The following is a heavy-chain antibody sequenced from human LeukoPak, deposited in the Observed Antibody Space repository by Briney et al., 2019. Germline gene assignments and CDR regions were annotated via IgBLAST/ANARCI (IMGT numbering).Heavy chain of an antibody. V-gene: IGHV3-30*18. CDR2: ISYDGSNK. Sequence: GRSLRLSCAASGFTFGSYGMHWVRQAPGKGLEWVAVISYDGSNKYYADSVKGRFTISRDNSKNTLYLQMNSLRAEDTAVYYCAKEIAGANVGEAADYWGQGTLVTVSS. J-gene: IGHJ4*02. D-gene: IGHD2-15*01. CDR1: GFTFGSYG. CDR3: AKEIAGANVGEAADY.